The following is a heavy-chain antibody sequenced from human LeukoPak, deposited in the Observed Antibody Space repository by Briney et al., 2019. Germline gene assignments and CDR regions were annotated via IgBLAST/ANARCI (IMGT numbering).Heavy chain of an antibody. V-gene: IGHV1-18*01. J-gene: IGHJ4*02. Sequence: ASVKVSCKASGYTFSSYGFSWVRQAPGQGLEWMGWISAYNGNTNYAQKLQGRVTMTRDMSTSTVYMELSSLRSEDTAVYYCARAPVRGPAVFDYWGQGTLVTVSS. CDR2: ISAYNGNT. CDR3: ARAPVRGPAVFDY. D-gene: IGHD3-10*01. CDR1: GYTFSSYG.